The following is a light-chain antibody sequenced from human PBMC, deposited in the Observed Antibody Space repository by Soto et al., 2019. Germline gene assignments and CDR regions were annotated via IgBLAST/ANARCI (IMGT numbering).Light chain of an antibody. CDR2: GAS. J-gene: IGKJ1*01. CDR1: QSVSNN. CDR3: QQYNNWWT. Sequence: EIVMTQSPATLSVSPGERATLSCRASQSVSNNLAWYQKKPGQAPRLLSYGASTRATGIPARFSGSGSGKEFTFTISSLQSEDFAVYYCQQYNNWWTFGQGTRVEIK. V-gene: IGKV3-15*01.